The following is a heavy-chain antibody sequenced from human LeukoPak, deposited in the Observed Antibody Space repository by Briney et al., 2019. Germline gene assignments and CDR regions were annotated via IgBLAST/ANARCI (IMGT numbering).Heavy chain of an antibody. CDR1: GGSLSSYY. D-gene: IGHD5-12*01. CDR2: IHYSGST. CDR3: ARDSYSGRAHFDS. V-gene: IGHV4-59*01. J-gene: IGHJ4*02. Sequence: SETLSLTCTVSGGSLSSYYWNWIRHPPGKGLEWVGYIHYSGSTNYIPSLKSRLTISVDTSKNQFSLKLSSVTAADTAVYYCARDSYSGRAHFDSWGQGNLVTVSS.